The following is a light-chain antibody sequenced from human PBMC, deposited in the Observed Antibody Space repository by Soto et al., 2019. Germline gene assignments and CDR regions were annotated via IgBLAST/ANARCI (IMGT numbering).Light chain of an antibody. CDR3: QQSYSTPYT. CDR1: QSISSY. V-gene: IGKV1-39*01. CDR2: AAS. Sequence: DIQMTQSPSSLSASVGDRVTITCRTSQSISSYLNWYQQKPGKAPKFLIYAASRLQSGVPSRFSGNGSGTDFTLTISSLQPEDFATYYCQQSYSTPYTFGQGTKLEIK. J-gene: IGKJ2*01.